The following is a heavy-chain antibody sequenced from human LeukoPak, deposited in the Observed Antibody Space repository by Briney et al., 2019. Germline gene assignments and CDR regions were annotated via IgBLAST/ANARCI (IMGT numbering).Heavy chain of an antibody. J-gene: IGHJ4*02. D-gene: IGHD3-22*01. CDR3: ARHAGRYYFDSGGFFDY. CDR1: GGSISTSNYY. Sequence: SETLSLTCTVSGGSISTSNYYWGWIRQPPGRGPEWIGSLYYSGSTYYNPSLKSRVTISVDTSKNQFSLKLTSVSAADTAVYYCARHAGRYYFDSGGFFDYWGQGTRVTVSS. CDR2: LYYSGST. V-gene: IGHV4-39*01.